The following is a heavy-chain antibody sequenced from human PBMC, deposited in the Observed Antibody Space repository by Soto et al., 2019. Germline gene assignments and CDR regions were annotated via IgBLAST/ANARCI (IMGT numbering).Heavy chain of an antibody. CDR3: AREGVDYNDSSGCWVRYGLDV. V-gene: IGHV4-31*03. D-gene: IGHD3-22*01. CDR2: IYYSVNT. CDR1: GGSINSGGYY. Sequence: QVKLQESGPGLVKPSQTLSLTCTVSGGSINSGGYYWSWIRQHPGKGLEWVGYIYYSVNTYYNPSLKRRVTISVDTTKNQFSLKLSSVTAADTAVYYCAREGVDYNDSSGCWVRYGLDVWGQGTTVTVSS. J-gene: IGHJ6*02.